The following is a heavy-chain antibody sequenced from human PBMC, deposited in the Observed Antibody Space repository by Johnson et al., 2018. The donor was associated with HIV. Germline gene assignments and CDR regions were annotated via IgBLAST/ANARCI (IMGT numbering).Heavy chain of an antibody. D-gene: IGHD4-23*01. CDR3: TTDHYAVVNSRDNAFDV. J-gene: IGHJ3*01. CDR2: IKSKTDGGTT. Sequence: EVQLVESGGGLVKPGGSLRLSCADSGFIFSNACMSWVRQAPGKGLEWIGHIKSKTDGGTTDYAAPVKGRFTISRDDSKTTLYLQMNSLKTEDTAVYYCTTDHYAVVNSRDNAFDVWGQGTMVTVSS. V-gene: IGHV3-15*01. CDR1: GFIFSNAC.